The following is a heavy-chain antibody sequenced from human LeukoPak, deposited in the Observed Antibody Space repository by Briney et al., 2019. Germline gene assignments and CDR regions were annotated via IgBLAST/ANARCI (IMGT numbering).Heavy chain of an antibody. Sequence: SETLSLTCTVSGGSISSSSYYWGWIRQPPGKGLEWIGRIYYSGSTYYNPSLKSRVTISVDTSKNQFSLKLSSVTAADTAVYYCARKLRLQLFFDYWGQGTLVTVSS. V-gene: IGHV4-39*01. CDR3: ARKLRLQLFFDY. CDR1: GGSISSSSYY. J-gene: IGHJ4*02. D-gene: IGHD5-24*01. CDR2: IYYSGST.